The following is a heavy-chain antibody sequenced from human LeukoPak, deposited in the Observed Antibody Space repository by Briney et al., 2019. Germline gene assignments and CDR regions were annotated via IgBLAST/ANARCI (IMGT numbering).Heavy chain of an antibody. CDR3: AMERPSSGLLDY. V-gene: IGHV1-69*05. CDR2: IIPIFGTA. Sequence: VASVKVSCKASGGTFSSYAISWVRQAPGQGLEWMGGIIPIFGTANYAQKFQGRVTITTDESTSTAYMELSSLRSEDTAVYYCAMERPSSGLLDYWGQGTLVTVSS. CDR1: GGTFSSYA. J-gene: IGHJ4*02. D-gene: IGHD1-1*01.